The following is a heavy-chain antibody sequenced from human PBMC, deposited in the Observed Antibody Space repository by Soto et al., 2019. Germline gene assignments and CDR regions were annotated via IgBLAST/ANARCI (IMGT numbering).Heavy chain of an antibody. D-gene: IGHD6-13*01. CDR2: ISVYNGFT. J-gene: IGHJ4*02. CDR3: AREFEGHSSSWPFDY. V-gene: IGHV1-18*01. Sequence: QVQLVQSGGEEKKPGASVRVACRASGDTFPTYGIAWVRQAPGQGLDWMGWISVYNGFTHYAQKFRGRVTVTTETSTSTVHMELRSLSSDDTAVYYCAREFEGHSSSWPFDYWGQGTLVTVSA. CDR1: GDTFPTYG.